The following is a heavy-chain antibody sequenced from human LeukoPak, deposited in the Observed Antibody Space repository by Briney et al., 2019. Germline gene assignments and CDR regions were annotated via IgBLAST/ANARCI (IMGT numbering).Heavy chain of an antibody. CDR3: ARRDSSGYQRLDAFDI. Sequence: SETLSLTCSVSGGSISSSSYYWDWIRQPPGKGLEWIGYIYYSGSPNYNPSLKSRVTISVDTSKNQFSLKLSSVTAADTAVYYCARRDSSGYQRLDAFDIWGQGTMVTVSS. CDR1: GGSISSSSYY. J-gene: IGHJ3*02. V-gene: IGHV4-61*05. CDR2: IYYSGSP. D-gene: IGHD3-22*01.